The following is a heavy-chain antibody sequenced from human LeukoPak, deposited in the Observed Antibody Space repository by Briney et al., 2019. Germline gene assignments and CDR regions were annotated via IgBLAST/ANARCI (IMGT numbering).Heavy chain of an antibody. V-gene: IGHV4-34*01. D-gene: IGHD6-13*01. CDR3: ARSEQQLVRKRRKYYFDY. Sequence: SETLSLTCAVYGGSFSGYYWSWLRQPPGKGLEWIGEINHSGSTNYNPSLESRVTMSVDTSKNQFSLKLSSVTAADTAVYYCARSEQQLVRKRRKYYFDYWGQGTLVTVSS. CDR1: GGSFSGYY. CDR2: INHSGST. J-gene: IGHJ4*02.